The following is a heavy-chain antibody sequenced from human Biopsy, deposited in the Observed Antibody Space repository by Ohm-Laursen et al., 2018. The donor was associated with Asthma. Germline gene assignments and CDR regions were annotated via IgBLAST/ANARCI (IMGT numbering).Heavy chain of an antibody. Sequence: LSLTCAASGFMFRSFGMHWVRQAPGKGLEWVAVISYDGNHKFYEDPVKGRFTISRDNSKNTLYLQMNSLRTEDTAVYYCAKRRGYSGHDNDYWGQGTLVIVSS. J-gene: IGHJ4*02. CDR3: AKRRGYSGHDNDY. CDR2: ISYDGNHK. V-gene: IGHV3-30*18. CDR1: GFMFRSFG. D-gene: IGHD5-12*01.